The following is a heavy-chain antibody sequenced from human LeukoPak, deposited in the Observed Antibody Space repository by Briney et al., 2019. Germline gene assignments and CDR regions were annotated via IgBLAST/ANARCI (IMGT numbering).Heavy chain of an antibody. V-gene: IGHV3-74*01. J-gene: IGHJ3*02. CDR1: GFTFSSYW. D-gene: IGHD1-14*01. CDR3: ARFFNLAFDN. Sequence: GGSLRLSCTASGFTFSSYWMHWVRQAPGKGLVWVSRINSVGSSTNYADSVKGRFTISRDNAKNSLYLQMNSLRAEDTAVYYCARFFNLAFDNWGQGTMVTVSS. CDR2: INSVGSST.